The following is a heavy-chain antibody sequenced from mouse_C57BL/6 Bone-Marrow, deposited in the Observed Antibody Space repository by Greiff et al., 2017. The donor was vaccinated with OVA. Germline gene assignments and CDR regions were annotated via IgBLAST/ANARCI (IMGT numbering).Heavy chain of an antibody. J-gene: IGHJ2*01. CDR3: ARSDGYYFDY. V-gene: IGHV7-1*01. CDR1: GFTFSDFY. Sequence: EVMLVESGGGLVQSGRSLRLSCATSGFTFSDFYMEWVRQAPGKGLEWIAASRNKANDYTTEYSASVKGRFIVSRDTSQSILYLQMNALRAEDTAIYYCARSDGYYFDYWGQGTTLTVSS. CDR2: SRNKANDYTT. D-gene: IGHD2-3*01.